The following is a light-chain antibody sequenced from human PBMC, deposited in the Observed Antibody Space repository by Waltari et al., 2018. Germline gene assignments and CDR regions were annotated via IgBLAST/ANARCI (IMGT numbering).Light chain of an antibody. J-gene: IGKJ1*01. CDR1: QSISSW. Sequence: DIQMTQSPSTLSASVGDRVTITCRASQSISSWLAWYQQKPGKAPKLLIYKASSLESGVPSRFSGSGSGTDFTHSISTLQSEDFAVYYCQQYDDWPRTFGQGTKVEIK. V-gene: IGKV1-5*03. CDR3: QQYDDWPRT. CDR2: KAS.